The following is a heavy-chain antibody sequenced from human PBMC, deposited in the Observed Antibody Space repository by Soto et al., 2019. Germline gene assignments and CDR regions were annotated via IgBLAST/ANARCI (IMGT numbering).Heavy chain of an antibody. CDR2: ISSSGSTI. CDR1: GFTFSDYY. D-gene: IGHD3-9*01. J-gene: IGHJ4*02. Sequence: PGGSLRLSCAASGFTFSDYYMSWIRQAPGKGLEWVSYISSSGSTIYYADSVKGRFTISRDNAKNSLYLQMNSLRAEDTAVYYCAREWGYYDILTGYYDGREIDYWGQGTLVTVSS. CDR3: AREWGYYDILTGYYDGREIDY. V-gene: IGHV3-11*01.